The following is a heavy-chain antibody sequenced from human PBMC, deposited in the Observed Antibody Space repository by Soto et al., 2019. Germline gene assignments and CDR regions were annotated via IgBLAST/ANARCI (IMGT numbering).Heavy chain of an antibody. CDR1: GFTFSSYW. CDR2: INGDGSDS. V-gene: IGHV3-74*01. CDR3: ARDDSGPPAFDI. J-gene: IGHJ3*02. D-gene: IGHD2-15*01. Sequence: EVQLVESGGNLVQPGGSLRLSCGASGFTFSSYWMHWVRKAPGKGLVWVSCINGDGSDSRYAESVKGRFTTSRVNANNTLHLQMSSLRDEDTALYYWARDDSGPPAFDIWGQGTMVTVSS.